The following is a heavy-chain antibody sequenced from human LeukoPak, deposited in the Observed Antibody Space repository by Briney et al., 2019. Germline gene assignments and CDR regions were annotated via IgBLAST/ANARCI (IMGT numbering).Heavy chain of an antibody. D-gene: IGHD4-11*01. CDR3: ASRITTSFDY. V-gene: IGHV3-30*02. Sequence: GGSLRLSCAASGFTFSSYGMHWVRQAPGKGLEWVAFIRNDGSNKNYADSVKGRFTISRDNAKNTLYLQMNSQRAVDTAVYYCASRITTSFDYWGQGTLVTVSS. CDR2: IRNDGSNK. CDR1: GFTFSSYG. J-gene: IGHJ4*02.